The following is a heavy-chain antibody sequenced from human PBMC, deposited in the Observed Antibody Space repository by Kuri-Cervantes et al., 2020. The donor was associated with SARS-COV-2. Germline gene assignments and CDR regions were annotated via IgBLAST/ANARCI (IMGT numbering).Heavy chain of an antibody. V-gene: IGHV4-38-2*01. CDR3: ARLGVGYYGSGSYYNQ. CDR2: IYHSGST. CDR1: GYSISSGYY. Sequence: SQTLSLTCAVSGYSISSGYYWGWIRQPPGKGLEWIGSIYHSGSTYYNPSLKSRVTISVDTSKNQFSLKLSSVTAADTAVYYCARLGVGYYGSGSYYNQWGQGTLVTVSS. J-gene: IGHJ4*02. D-gene: IGHD3-10*01.